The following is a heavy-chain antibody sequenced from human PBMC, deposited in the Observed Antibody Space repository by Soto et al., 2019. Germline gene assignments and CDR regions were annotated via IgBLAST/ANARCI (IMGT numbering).Heavy chain of an antibody. D-gene: IGHD2-2*01. CDR3: ARKVVICSSTSCYRNYGMDV. CDR2: ISAYNGNT. CDR1: GYTFTSYG. V-gene: IGHV1-18*01. J-gene: IGHJ6*02. Sequence: GASLKVSCKASGYTFTSYGISWVRQAPGQGLEWMGWISAYNGNTNYAQKLQGRVTMTTDTPTSTAYMELRSLRSDDTAVYYCARKVVICSSTSCYRNYGMDVWGQGTTVTVSS.